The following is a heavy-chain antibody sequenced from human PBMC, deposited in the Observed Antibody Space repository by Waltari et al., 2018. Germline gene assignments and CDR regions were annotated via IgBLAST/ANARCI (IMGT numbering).Heavy chain of an antibody. J-gene: IGHJ3*02. V-gene: IGHV1-3*01. CDR1: GYTFTSYA. D-gene: IGHD1-26*01. CDR3: AIALYSGSYLSSLFNPNI. Sequence: QVQLVQSGAEVKKPGASVKVSCKASGYTFTSYAMHWVRQAPGQRLEWMGWINAGNGNTKYSQKFQGRGTITSDTSASTAYMELSSLRSEDTAVYYCAIALYSGSYLSSLFNPNIWGQGTMVTVSS. CDR2: INAGNGNT.